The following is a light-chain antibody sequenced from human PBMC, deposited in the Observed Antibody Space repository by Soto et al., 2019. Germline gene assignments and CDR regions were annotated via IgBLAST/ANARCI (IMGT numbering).Light chain of an antibody. CDR3: QQYGLSPRT. CDR2: ASS. CDR1: QSVSSSY. Sequence: EIVLTQSPGTLSLSPGERATLSCRASQSVSSSYLAWYQQKPGQAPRLFIYASSIRATGIPDRFSGSGSGTDFTLTISRVEPEDVAVYYCQQYGLSPRTFGRGTKVEIK. V-gene: IGKV3-20*01. J-gene: IGKJ1*01.